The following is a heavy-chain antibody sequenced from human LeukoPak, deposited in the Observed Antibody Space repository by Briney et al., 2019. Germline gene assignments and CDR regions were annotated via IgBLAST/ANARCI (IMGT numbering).Heavy chain of an antibody. J-gene: IGHJ6*03. V-gene: IGHV1-18*01. CDR1: GYTFTNYG. CDR3: ALCGFSRGIDSPYFYSYLHV. Sequence: ASVKVSCKASGYTFTNYGIAWVRQAPGQGLEWMGWVSAFNGDTQFAEKFQDRVTMDTDTSTSTAYMELRGLRSDDTAVYYCALCGFSRGIDSPYFYSYLHVWGKGTAVTISS. CDR2: VSAFNGDT. D-gene: IGHD5-18*01.